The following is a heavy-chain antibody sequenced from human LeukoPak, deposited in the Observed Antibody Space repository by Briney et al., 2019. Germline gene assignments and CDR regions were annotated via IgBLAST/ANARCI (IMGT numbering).Heavy chain of an antibody. CDR2: IYYSGSA. D-gene: IGHD3-10*01. V-gene: IGHV4-38-2*02. CDR3: ARVYGSGSYNIGYYYYMDV. CDR1: GYSISSGYY. J-gene: IGHJ6*03. Sequence: SETLSLTCTVSGYSISSGYYWGWIRQPPGKGLEWIGYIYYSGSANYNPSLKSRVTISVDTSKNQFSLKLSSVTAADTAVYYCARVYGSGSYNIGYYYYMDVWGKGTTVTISS.